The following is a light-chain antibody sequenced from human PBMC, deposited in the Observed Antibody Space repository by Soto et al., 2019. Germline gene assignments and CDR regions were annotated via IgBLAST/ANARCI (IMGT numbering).Light chain of an antibody. CDR1: RSVSSRY. CDR2: GAS. J-gene: IGKJ2*01. Sequence: EIVLTQSPGTLSLYPGERATLSCRASRSVSSRYLAWYQQKAGQAPRLLISGASSRATGIPDRFSGSGSGTDFTLIISRLEPEYFAMYYCHQYGYSPNTFGQGTKVEIK. CDR3: HQYGYSPNT. V-gene: IGKV3-20*01.